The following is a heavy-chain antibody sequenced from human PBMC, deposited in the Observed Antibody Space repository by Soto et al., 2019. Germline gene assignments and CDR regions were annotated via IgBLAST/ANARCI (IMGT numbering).Heavy chain of an antibody. V-gene: IGHV1-2*04. Sequence: ASVKVACKACGCTFTGYYMHWVRQAPGQGLEWMGWINPNSGGTNYAQKFQGWVTMTRETSISTAYMELSRLRSDDTAVYYCARSKDTAMVTFAGLDFWGQGTLVTVSS. D-gene: IGHD5-18*01. CDR3: ARSKDTAMVTFAGLDF. CDR2: INPNSGGT. CDR1: GCTFTGYY. J-gene: IGHJ4*02.